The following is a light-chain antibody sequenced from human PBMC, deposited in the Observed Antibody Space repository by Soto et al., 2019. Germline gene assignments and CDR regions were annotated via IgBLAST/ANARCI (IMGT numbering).Light chain of an antibody. J-gene: IGLJ2*01. V-gene: IGLV4-69*01. Sequence: QLVLTQSPSASASLGASVKLTCTRSSGHSNYAIAWHQQQPEKGPRFLMKLNSDGSHSKGDGIPDRFSGSSSGAERYLTISTLQSEDEADYYCQTWVTGIHIFGGGTKLTVL. CDR1: SGHSNYA. CDR2: LNSDGSH. CDR3: QTWVTGIHI.